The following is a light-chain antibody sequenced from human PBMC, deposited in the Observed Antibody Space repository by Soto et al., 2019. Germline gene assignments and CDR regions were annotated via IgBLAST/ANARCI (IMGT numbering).Light chain of an antibody. CDR3: HQYYNWPT. V-gene: IGKV3-15*01. Sequence: VLAQSPDTLALSPGGKATLSCRASQSVGSTYLASYQPHPGQAPRLLIYGASTRATGVPVRFSGSGSGTEFTLAISSLQSVESAVYYCHQYYNWPTFGQGTRLEIK. J-gene: IGKJ5*01. CDR1: QSVGST. CDR2: GAS.